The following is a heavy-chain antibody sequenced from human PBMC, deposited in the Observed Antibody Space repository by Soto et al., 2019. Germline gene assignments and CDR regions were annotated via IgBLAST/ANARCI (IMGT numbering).Heavy chain of an antibody. CDR1: GYTLTELS. CDR3: AFNHDLTLDAFDI. CDR2: FDPEDGET. V-gene: IGHV1-24*01. D-gene: IGHD3-3*01. Sequence: ASVKVSCKVSGYTLTELSMHWVRQAPGKGLEWMGGFDPEDGETSYAQKFQGRVTMTRDTSTSTVYMELSSLRSEDTAVYYCAFNHDLTLDAFDIWGQGTMVTVSS. J-gene: IGHJ3*02.